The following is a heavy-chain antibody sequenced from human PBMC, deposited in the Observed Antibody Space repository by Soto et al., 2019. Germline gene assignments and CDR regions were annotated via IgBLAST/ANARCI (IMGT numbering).Heavy chain of an antibody. CDR3: ATGSGSYYI. CDR1: GGSISSYY. CDR2: IYYSGST. V-gene: IGHV4-59*01. J-gene: IGHJ4*02. Sequence: SETLSLTCTVSGGSISSYYWSWIRQPPGKGLEWIGYIYYSGSTNYNPSLKSRVTISVATSKNQFSLKLSSVTAADTDVYHRATGSGSYYIWGQGTLVTVSS. D-gene: IGHD1-26*01.